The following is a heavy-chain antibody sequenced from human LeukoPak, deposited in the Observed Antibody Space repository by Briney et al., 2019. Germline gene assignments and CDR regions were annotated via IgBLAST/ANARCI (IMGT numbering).Heavy chain of an antibody. CDR3: ARLLLWFGELSRFDY. J-gene: IGHJ4*02. Sequence: SETLSLTCAVYGGSFSGYYWSWIRQPPGKGLERIGEINHSGSTNYNPSLKSRVTISVDTSKNQFSLKLSSVTAADTAVYYCARLLLWFGELSRFDYWGQGTLVTVSS. V-gene: IGHV4-34*01. CDR2: INHSGST. CDR1: GGSFSGYY. D-gene: IGHD3-10*01.